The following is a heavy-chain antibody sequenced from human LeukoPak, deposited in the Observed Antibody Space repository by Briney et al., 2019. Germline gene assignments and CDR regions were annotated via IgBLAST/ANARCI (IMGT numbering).Heavy chain of an antibody. J-gene: IGHJ5*02. V-gene: IGHV1-2*02. CDR2: INPNSGGT. CDR3: ARSSSGYYRWFDP. D-gene: IGHD3-22*01. CDR1: GYTFTGYY. Sequence: ASVKVSCKASGYTFTGYYMHWVRQAPGQGLEWMGWINPNSGGTNYAQKFQGRVTMTRDTSISTAYMELSRLRSDDTAVYYCARSSSGYYRWFDPWGQGTLVTVS.